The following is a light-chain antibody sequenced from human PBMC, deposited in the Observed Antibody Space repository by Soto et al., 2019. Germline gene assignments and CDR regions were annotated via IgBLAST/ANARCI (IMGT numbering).Light chain of an antibody. CDR1: SSDICSYDY. CDR2: DVT. CDR3: RLYYSCSTVG. Sequence: QSALTQPASVSGSPGQSITISCTATSSDICSYDYVSWYQQHPGKAPKLMIYDVTNRPSGVSNRFSGSKSGNTASLTISGVQGEDEAYYYCRLYYSCSTVGFGEGAKL. V-gene: IGLV2-14*03. J-gene: IGLJ3*02.